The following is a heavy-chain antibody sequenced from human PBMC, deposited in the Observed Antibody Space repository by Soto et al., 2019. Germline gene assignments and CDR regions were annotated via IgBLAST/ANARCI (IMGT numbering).Heavy chain of an antibody. V-gene: IGHV1-2*04. CDR3: ARDLPWQQLAPGGGLRYYYYGMDV. J-gene: IGHJ6*02. CDR2: INPNSGGT. D-gene: IGHD6-13*01. Sequence: GASVKVSCKASGYTFTGYYMHWVRQAPGRGLEWMGWINPNSGGTNYAQKFQGWVTMTRDTSISTAYMELSRLRSDDTAVYYCARDLPWQQLAPGGGLRYYYYGMDVWGQGTTVTVSS. CDR1: GYTFTGYY.